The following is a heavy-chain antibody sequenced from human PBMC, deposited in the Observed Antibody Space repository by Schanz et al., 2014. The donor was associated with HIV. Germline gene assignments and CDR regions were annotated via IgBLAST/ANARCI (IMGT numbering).Heavy chain of an antibody. D-gene: IGHD5-18*01. V-gene: IGHV1-2*02. CDR1: EYTFTAYY. CDR2: INPNSGGT. J-gene: IGHJ6*02. CDR3: ARDADLNELWPRDYYHYTMDV. Sequence: QVQLVQSGAEVKKPGASVKVSCKASEYTFTAYYIQWVRQAPGQGLEWMGWINPNSGGTNYAQKFQGRVTMTRDTSINTAYMELSRLRSDDTAVYYCARDADLNELWPRDYYHYTMDVWGQGTTVTVSS.